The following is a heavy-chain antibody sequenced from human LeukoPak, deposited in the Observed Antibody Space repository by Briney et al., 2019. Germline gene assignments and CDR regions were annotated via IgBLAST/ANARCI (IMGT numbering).Heavy chain of an antibody. CDR1: GYSFTSYW. Sequence: GESLKISCKGSGYSFTSYWNGWVRQMPGKGLEWMGIIYPGDSDTRNSPSFQGQVTISVDKSISTAYLHWSSLKASDTAVYYCARGLGSYFDYWGQGTLVTVSS. D-gene: IGHD6-19*01. CDR3: ARGLGSYFDY. V-gene: IGHV5-51*01. CDR2: IYPGDSDT. J-gene: IGHJ4*02.